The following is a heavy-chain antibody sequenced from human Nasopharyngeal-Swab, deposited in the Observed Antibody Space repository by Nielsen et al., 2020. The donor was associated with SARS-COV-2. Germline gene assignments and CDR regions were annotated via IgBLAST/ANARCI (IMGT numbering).Heavy chain of an antibody. V-gene: IGHV3-23*01. Sequence: GESLKIPCIASGFTFNIYAMDWVRRTPGRGLQVVSGISASGGSTYYPDSVKGRFAVSRDNSRNTLYLQMHSLRVEDTALYYCAKDDVVRGDAFDIWGQGTLVTVSS. CDR2: ISASGGST. CDR1: GFTFNIYA. CDR3: AKDDVVRGDAFDI. D-gene: IGHD3-10*01. J-gene: IGHJ3*02.